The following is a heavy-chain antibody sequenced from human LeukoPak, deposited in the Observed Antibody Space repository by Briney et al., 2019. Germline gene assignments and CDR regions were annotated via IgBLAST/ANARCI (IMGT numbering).Heavy chain of an antibody. Sequence: SETLSLTCTVSGGSISSSSYYWGWIRQPPGKGLEWIGSIYYSGSTYYNPSLKSRVTISVDTSKNQFSLKLSSVTAADTAVYYCARGPRGYTYGKGFDYWGQGTLVTVSS. CDR2: IYYSGST. D-gene: IGHD5-18*01. CDR3: ARGPRGYTYGKGFDY. CDR1: GGSISSSSYY. V-gene: IGHV4-39*01. J-gene: IGHJ4*02.